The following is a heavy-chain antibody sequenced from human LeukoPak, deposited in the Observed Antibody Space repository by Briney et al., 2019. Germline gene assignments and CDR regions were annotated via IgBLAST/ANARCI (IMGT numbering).Heavy chain of an antibody. CDR1: GFTFSSYT. Sequence: GGSLRLSCAAAGFTFSSYTVSWVRQAPGKGLEWVSSISSSSSYIYYADSLKGRFTISRDNAKNSLYLQMNSLRAADTAVYYCARGYGSGSGDYWGQGTLVTVSS. D-gene: IGHD3-10*01. J-gene: IGHJ4*02. CDR2: ISSSSSYI. CDR3: ARGYGSGSGDY. V-gene: IGHV3-21*01.